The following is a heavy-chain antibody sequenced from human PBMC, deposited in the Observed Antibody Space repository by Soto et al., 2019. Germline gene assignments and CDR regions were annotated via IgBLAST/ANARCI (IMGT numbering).Heavy chain of an antibody. Sequence: SETLSLTCAVSGGSISSSNWWSWVRQPPGKGLEWIGEIYHSGSTNYNPSLKSRVTISVDKSKNQFSLKLSSVTAADTAVYYCARGGDSSWEQNFDYWGQGTLVTVSS. D-gene: IGHD6-13*01. CDR1: GGSISSSNW. V-gene: IGHV4-4*02. CDR2: IYHSGST. J-gene: IGHJ4*02. CDR3: ARGGDSSWEQNFDY.